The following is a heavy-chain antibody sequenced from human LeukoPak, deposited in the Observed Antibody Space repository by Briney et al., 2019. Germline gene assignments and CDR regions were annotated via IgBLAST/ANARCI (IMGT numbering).Heavy chain of an antibody. J-gene: IGHJ4*02. CDR1: GGSISSCY. Sequence: SETLSLTCTVSGGSISSCYWSWIRQPPGKGLEWIGEINHSGSTNYNPSLKSRVTISVDTSKNQFSLKLSSVTAADTAVYYCARRGVVPAARRQFDYWGQGTLVTVSS. CDR2: INHSGST. D-gene: IGHD2-2*01. CDR3: ARRGVVPAARRQFDY. V-gene: IGHV4-34*01.